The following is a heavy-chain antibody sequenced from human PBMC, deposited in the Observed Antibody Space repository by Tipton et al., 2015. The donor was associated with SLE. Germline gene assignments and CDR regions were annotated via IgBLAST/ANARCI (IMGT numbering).Heavy chain of an antibody. V-gene: IGHV3-23*03. CDR2: IYSGGST. Sequence: SLRLSCAASGFTFSSYAMSWVRQAPGKGLEWVSVIYSGGSTYYADSVKGRFTISRDNSKNSLYLQMNSLRAEDTAVYYCAREGSGTPDYWGQGTLVSVSS. CDR3: AREGSGTPDY. CDR1: GFTFSSYA. J-gene: IGHJ4*02. D-gene: IGHD1-26*01.